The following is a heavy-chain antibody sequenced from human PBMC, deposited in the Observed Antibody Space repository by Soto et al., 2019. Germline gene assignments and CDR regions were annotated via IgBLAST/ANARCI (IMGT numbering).Heavy chain of an antibody. V-gene: IGHV3-30*18. CDR2: ISFDGNNK. Sequence: HVQLVESGGGVVQPGRSLRLSCAASGFTFSSYGMHWVRQAPGKGLEWVAVISFDGNNKYYADSVKGRFTISRDDSKNTLYLQMNSLRAEDTAAYYCAKILPLSSYYYYYGMDVWGQGTTVTVSS. CDR1: GFTFSSYG. J-gene: IGHJ6*02. D-gene: IGHD3-10*01. CDR3: AKILPLSSYYYYYGMDV.